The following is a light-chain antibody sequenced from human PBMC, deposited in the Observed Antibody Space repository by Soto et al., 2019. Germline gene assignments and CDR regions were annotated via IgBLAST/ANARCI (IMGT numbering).Light chain of an antibody. Sequence: DIQMTQSPSSVSASVGDRFIITCLASLTITSWVACYQQVPGKAPKLLIYDASILQTGVPSRFSGSGSGTDFTLTINSLQPEDFATYYCQQAKSFPVTFGQGTRLEIK. CDR1: LTITSW. V-gene: IGKV1-12*01. CDR3: QQAKSFPVT. CDR2: DAS. J-gene: IGKJ5*01.